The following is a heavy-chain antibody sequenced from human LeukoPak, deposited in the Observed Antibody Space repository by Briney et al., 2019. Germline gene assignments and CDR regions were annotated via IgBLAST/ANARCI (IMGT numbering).Heavy chain of an antibody. J-gene: IGHJ3*02. CDR1: GFTFSSYS. CDR2: ISRSSSTI. CDR3: ARDIYTNLWGAFDI. D-gene: IGHD7-27*01. Sequence: GGSLRLSCAASGFTFSSYSMNWVRQAPGKGLEWVSYISRSSSTINYADSLKGRFTISRDNAKNSLYLQMNSLRAEDTAIYYCARDIYTNLWGAFDIWGQGTLVTVSS. V-gene: IGHV3-48*01.